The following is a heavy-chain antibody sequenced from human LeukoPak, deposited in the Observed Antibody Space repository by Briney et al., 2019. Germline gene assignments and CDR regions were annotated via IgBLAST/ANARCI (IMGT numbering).Heavy chain of an antibody. CDR2: TYYRSKWSN. J-gene: IGHJ4*02. CDR3: ARVRSGIFEY. D-gene: IGHD3-10*01. V-gene: IGHV6-1*01. Sequence: SQTLSLTCAISGDSVSSNRVTWNWIRQSPSRSLEWLGRTYYRSKWSNDYAESVKSRIIINPDTSKNQFSLQLNSVTPEDTAVYYCARVRSGIFEYWGQGILVTVSP. CDR1: GDSVSSNRVT.